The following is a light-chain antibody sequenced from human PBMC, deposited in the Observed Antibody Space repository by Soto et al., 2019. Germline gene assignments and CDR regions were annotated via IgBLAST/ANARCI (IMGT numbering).Light chain of an antibody. CDR3: HQFGNAPYT. J-gene: IGKJ2*01. Sequence: EIVLTQSPGTLSLSPGERATLSCRASQSVSSSYLAGYQQKPGQAPRLLIYGASSRAPGIPDRFSGSGSGTDFTLSTSRLDPEEFAVYYRHQFGNAPYTFGQVTRLEIK. V-gene: IGKV3-20*01. CDR1: QSVSSSY. CDR2: GAS.